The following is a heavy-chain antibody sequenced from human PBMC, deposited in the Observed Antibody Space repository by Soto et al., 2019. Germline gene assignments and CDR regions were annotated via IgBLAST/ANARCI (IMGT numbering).Heavy chain of an antibody. Sequence: PGGSLRLSCAASGFTFSSYEMNWVRQAPGKGLEWVSYISSSGSTIYYADSVKGRFTISRDNAKNSLYLQMNSLRAEDTAVYYCARGGRAYYGSSGYPLKYWGQGTLVTVSS. J-gene: IGHJ4*02. V-gene: IGHV3-48*03. CDR2: ISSSGSTI. D-gene: IGHD3-22*01. CDR1: GFTFSSYE. CDR3: ARGGRAYYGSSGYPLKY.